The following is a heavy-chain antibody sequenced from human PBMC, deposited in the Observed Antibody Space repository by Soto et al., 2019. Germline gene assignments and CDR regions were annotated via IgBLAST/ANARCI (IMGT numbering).Heavy chain of an antibody. CDR2: TYYRSKWYN. D-gene: IGHD6-19*01. J-gene: IGHJ4*02. V-gene: IGHV6-1*01. CDR3: ARLAPGGSGGGGDY. CDR1: GDSVSSNSAA. Sequence: PSQTLSLTCVISGDSVSSNSAAWNWIRQSPSRGLEWLGRTYYRSKWYNDYAASVKSRITINPDTSKNHFSLQLRSVTPEDTALYYCARLAPGGSGGGGDYWGQGTLVTVSS.